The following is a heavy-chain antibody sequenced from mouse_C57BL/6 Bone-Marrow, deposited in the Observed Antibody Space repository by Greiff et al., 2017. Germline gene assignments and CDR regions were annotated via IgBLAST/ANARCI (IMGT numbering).Heavy chain of an antibody. D-gene: IGHD1-1*01. V-gene: IGHV1-50*01. CDR2: IDPSDSYT. J-gene: IGHJ3*01. CDR3: TRPYYYGFAY. CDR1: GYTFTSYW. Sequence: QVQLQQPGAELVKPGASVKLSCKASGYTFTSYWMQWVNQRPGQGLEWIGEIDPSDSYTNYTQKIQGQVTLTVDTSSSTDYMQLSSLTSEDSAVYYCTRPYYYGFAYWGQGTLVTVSA.